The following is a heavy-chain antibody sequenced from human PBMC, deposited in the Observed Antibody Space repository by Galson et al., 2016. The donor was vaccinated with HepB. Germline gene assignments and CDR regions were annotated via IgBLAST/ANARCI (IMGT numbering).Heavy chain of an antibody. CDR1: GFTFTTHT. Sequence: SLRLSCAASGFTFTTHTMNWVRQAPGKGLEWVSLIYSEGTTDYADSVKGRFTISRDSSKNTLFLQMNRLRVEDTAVYYCGRDVGPWGRGTLVTVSS. J-gene: IGHJ5*02. CDR2: IYSEGTT. V-gene: IGHV3-53*01. CDR3: GRDVGP.